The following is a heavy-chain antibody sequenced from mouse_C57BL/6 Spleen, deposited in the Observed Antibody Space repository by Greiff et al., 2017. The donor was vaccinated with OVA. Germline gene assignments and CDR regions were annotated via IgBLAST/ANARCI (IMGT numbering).Heavy chain of an antibody. Sequence: QVQLQQPGAELVKPGASVKMSCKASGYTFTSYWITWVKQRPGQGLEWIGDIYPGSGSTNYNEKFKSKATLTIDTSSSTAYMQLRSRTSEDAAVYYCAKLMDTTWYFDVWGTGTTVTVSS. J-gene: IGHJ1*03. V-gene: IGHV1-55*01. CDR2: IYPGSGST. CDR3: AKLMDTTWYFDV. D-gene: IGHD2-2*01. CDR1: GYTFTSYW.